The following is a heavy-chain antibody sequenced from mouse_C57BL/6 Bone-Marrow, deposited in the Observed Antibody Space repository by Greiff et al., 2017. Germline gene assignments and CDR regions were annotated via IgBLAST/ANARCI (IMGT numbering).Heavy chain of an antibody. J-gene: IGHJ1*03. D-gene: IGHD2-4*01. V-gene: IGHV14-4*01. CDR2: IDPENGDT. CDR1: GFNIKDDY. CDR3: TTSYDYETDWYFDV. Sequence: EVQLQQSGTELVRPGASVKLSCTASGFNIKDDYLHWVKQRPEQGLEWIGWIDPENGDTEYASKFQGKATITADTSSNTAYLQLSSLTSEDTAVYYCTTSYDYETDWYFDVWGTGTTVTVSS.